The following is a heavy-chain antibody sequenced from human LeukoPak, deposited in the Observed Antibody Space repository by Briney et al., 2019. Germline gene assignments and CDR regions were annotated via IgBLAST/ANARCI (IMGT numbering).Heavy chain of an antibody. CDR3: ARHGVNVVVPAARGVPYDAFDI. Sequence: SETLSLTCAVSGYSISSGYYWGWIRQPPGKGLEWIGSIYHSGSTYYNPSLKSRVTISVDTSKNQFSLKLSSVTAADTAVYYCARHGVNVVVPAARGVPYDAFDIWGQGTVVTVSS. D-gene: IGHD2-2*01. V-gene: IGHV4-38-2*01. CDR2: IYHSGST. J-gene: IGHJ3*02. CDR1: GYSISSGYY.